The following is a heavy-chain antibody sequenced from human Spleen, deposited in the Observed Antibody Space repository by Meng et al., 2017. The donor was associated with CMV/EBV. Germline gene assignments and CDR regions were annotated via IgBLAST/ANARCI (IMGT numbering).Heavy chain of an antibody. CDR1: A. D-gene: IGHD3-22*01. Sequence: AWDWIRQSPARGREWLGRTYYRSKGYNGYAVSVKSRMTINPDTSENQVSLQLSSVTPEDTAVYYCARDYRHYYDSSSYYAPNNWFDPWGQGTLVTVSS. V-gene: IGHV6-1*01. J-gene: IGHJ5*02. CDR3: ARDYRHYYDSSSYYAPNNWFDP. CDR2: TYYRSKGYN.